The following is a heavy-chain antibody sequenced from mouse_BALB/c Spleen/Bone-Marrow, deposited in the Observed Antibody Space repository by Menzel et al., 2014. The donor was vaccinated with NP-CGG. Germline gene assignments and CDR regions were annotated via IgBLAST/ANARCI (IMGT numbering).Heavy chain of an antibody. D-gene: IGHD2-3*01. J-gene: IGHJ2*01. CDR3: ARDMGGLLFDY. V-gene: IGHV7-3*02. CDR1: GFTFTDYY. Sequence: EVQVVESGGGLVQPGGSLRLSCATSGFTFTDYYTNWVRQPPGKALEWLGFIGNKANGYTTEYSASVKGRFTISRDNSQSILYLQMNTLRAEDSATYYCARDMGGLLFDYWGQGTTLTVSS. CDR2: IGNKANGYTT.